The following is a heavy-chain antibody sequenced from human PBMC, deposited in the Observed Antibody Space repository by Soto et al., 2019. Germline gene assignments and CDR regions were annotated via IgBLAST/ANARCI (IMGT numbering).Heavy chain of an antibody. CDR1: GITFSTYA. Sequence: GGSLRLSCAASGITFSTYAMSWVRRAPGKGLEWVSTIGSNGADKQYADFVKGRFTVSRDSSKSTFSLQMNSLRAEDTAVYYCDADYLRHNSLNGNYYSYGLAVWGQGPKVPSPQ. V-gene: IGHV3-23*01. J-gene: IGHJ6*01. CDR2: IGSNGADK. CDR3: DADYLRHNSLNGNYYSYGLAV. D-gene: IGHD4-17*01.